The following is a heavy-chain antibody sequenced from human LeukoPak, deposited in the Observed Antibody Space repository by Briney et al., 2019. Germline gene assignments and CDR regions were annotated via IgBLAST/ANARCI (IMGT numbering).Heavy chain of an antibody. J-gene: IGHJ4*02. Sequence: GGSLRLSCAASGFTFSSYGMSLVRQAPGKGLEWVSGISSGGGHTNYADSVKGRFTISRDNSKNTLYLQMNGLRAEDTAVFYCAKPFSSSSIFDCWGQGTLVTVSS. D-gene: IGHD6-6*01. V-gene: IGHV3-23*01. CDR3: AKPFSSSSIFDC. CDR1: GFTFSSYG. CDR2: ISSGGGHT.